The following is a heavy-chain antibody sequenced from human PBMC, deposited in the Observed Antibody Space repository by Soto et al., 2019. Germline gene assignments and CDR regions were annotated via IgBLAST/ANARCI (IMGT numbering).Heavy chain of an antibody. CDR1: GYTFTSYY. CDR2: INPSGGST. Sequence: ASVKVSCKASGYTFTSYYMHWVRQAPGQGLEWMGIINPSGGSTSYAQKFQGRVTMTRDTSTSTVYMELSSLRSEDTAVYYCARGLGYCISTSCYGDYWGQGTLVTVSS. D-gene: IGHD2-2*01. J-gene: IGHJ4*02. CDR3: ARGLGYCISTSCYGDY. V-gene: IGHV1-46*01.